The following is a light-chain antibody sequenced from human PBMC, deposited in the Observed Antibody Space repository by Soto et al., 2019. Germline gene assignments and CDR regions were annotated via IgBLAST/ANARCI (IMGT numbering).Light chain of an antibody. CDR2: EVS. Sequence: QSVLTQPASVSGSPGQSITISCTGTSSDVGGYKYVSWYQQHPGKAPKLMIYEVSNRPSGISNRFSGSKSGNTASLTISGLQAEDEADYYCNSYTSNNTRVFGGGTKVTVL. CDR3: NSYTSNNTRV. J-gene: IGLJ2*01. V-gene: IGLV2-14*01. CDR1: SSDVGGYKY.